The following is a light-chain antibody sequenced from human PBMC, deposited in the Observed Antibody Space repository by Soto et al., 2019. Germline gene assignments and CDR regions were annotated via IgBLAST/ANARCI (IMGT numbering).Light chain of an antibody. CDR3: QQSYSTQLT. Sequence: DIQMTQSPSSLSASVGDRVTITCRASQSISSYLNWYQQKPGKAPKLLIYAASSLQTGVPSRFSVSVSGTDFTLTISSLQPEDFATYYCQQSYSTQLTFGGGTKVEIK. J-gene: IGKJ4*01. CDR1: QSISSY. V-gene: IGKV1-39*01. CDR2: AAS.